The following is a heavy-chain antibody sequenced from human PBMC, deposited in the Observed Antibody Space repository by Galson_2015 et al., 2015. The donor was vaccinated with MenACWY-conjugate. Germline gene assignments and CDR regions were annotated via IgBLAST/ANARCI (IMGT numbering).Heavy chain of an antibody. Sequence: SLRLSCAGSGFIFSNYATTWVRQAPGKGLAWVASLSGNGGVTSYSDSVRGRFVISRDNSKNTLYLQMTSLRAEDTAIYYCGKDPNGDYVGAFDFWGLGTMVTVSS. J-gene: IGHJ3*01. CDR2: LSGNGGVT. CDR1: GFIFSNYA. V-gene: IGHV3-23*01. D-gene: IGHD4-17*01. CDR3: GKDPNGDYVGAFDF.